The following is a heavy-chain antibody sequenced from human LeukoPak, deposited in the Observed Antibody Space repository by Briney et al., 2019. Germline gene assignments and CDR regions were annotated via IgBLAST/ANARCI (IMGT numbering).Heavy chain of an antibody. V-gene: IGHV4-59*12. D-gene: IGHD3-22*01. J-gene: IGHJ3*02. CDR1: GGSINNYY. CDR2: IYYSGST. CDR3: ASSSGYRTHDAFDI. Sequence: SETLSLTCTVSGGSINNYYWSWIRQPPGKGLEWIGYIYYSGSTYYNPSLKSRVTISVDTSKNQFSLKLSSVTAADTAVYYCASSSGYRTHDAFDIWGQGTMVTVSS.